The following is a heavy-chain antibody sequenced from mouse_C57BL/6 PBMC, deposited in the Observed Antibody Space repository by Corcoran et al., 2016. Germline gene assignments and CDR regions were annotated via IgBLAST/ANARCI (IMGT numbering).Heavy chain of an antibody. J-gene: IGHJ2*01. V-gene: IGHV1-19*01. Sequence: EVQLQQSGPVLVKPGASVKMSCKASGYTFTDYYMNWVKQSHGKSLEWIGVINPYNGGTSYNQKFKGKATLTVDKSSSTAYMELNSLTSEDSAVYYCARQSTMITTRGYYLDYWGQGTTLTVSS. CDR2: INPYNGGT. CDR1: GYTFTDYY. CDR3: ARQSTMITTRGYYLDY. D-gene: IGHD2-4*01.